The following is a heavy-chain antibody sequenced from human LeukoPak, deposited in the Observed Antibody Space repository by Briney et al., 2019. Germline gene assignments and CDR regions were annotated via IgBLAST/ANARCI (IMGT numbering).Heavy chain of an antibody. D-gene: IGHD1-1*01. CDR1: GYTFTGYY. CDR2: INPNSGGT. Sequence: ASVKVSCKASGYTFTGYYMHWVRQAPGQGLEWMGWINPNSGGTVFAQKFQGRVAMTRDTSITTAYMELSRLRSYATAVYYCARAQVQLQRPHDDYGMDVWGQGTTVTVSS. V-gene: IGHV1-2*02. J-gene: IGHJ6*02. CDR3: ARAQVQLQRPHDDYGMDV.